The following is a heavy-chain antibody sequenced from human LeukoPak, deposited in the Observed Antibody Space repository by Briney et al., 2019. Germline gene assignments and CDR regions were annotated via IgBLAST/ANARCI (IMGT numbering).Heavy chain of an antibody. CDR2: IIPILGIA. J-gene: IGHJ4*02. CDR1: GGTFSSYA. Sequence: ASVKVSCKASGGTFSSYAISWVRQAPGQGLEWMGRIIPILGIANYAQKFQGRVTITADKSTSTAYMELSSLRSEDTAVYYCARDPFYSSGWANFDYRGQGTLVTVSS. CDR3: ARDPFYSSGWANFDY. D-gene: IGHD6-19*01. V-gene: IGHV1-69*04.